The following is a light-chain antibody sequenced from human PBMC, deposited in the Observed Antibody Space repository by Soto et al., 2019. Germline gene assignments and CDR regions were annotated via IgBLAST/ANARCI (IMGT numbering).Light chain of an antibody. CDR2: DVS. CDR1: RSDVGGYNY. Sequence: QSALTQPASVSGSPGQSITISCTGTRSDVGGYNYVSWYQQHPGKDPKLMIYDVSNRPSGVSNRFSGSKSGNTAYLTISGLQAEDEADYYCSSYTSSSTYVFGTVTKLTVL. CDR3: SSYTSSSTYV. V-gene: IGLV2-14*01. J-gene: IGLJ1*01.